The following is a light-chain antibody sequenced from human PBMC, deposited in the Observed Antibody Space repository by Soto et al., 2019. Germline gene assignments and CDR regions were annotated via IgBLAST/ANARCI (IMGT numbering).Light chain of an antibody. Sequence: QSALTQPASVSGSPGPSITISCPGTSSAVGSYNLVSWYQQHPGKAPKLMIYEVRKRPSGVSNRFSGSKSGNTASLTISGLQAEDEADYYCCSYAGSSTLVFGGGTKLTVL. CDR1: SSAVGSYNL. J-gene: IGLJ2*01. CDR3: CSYAGSSTLV. CDR2: EVR. V-gene: IGLV2-23*02.